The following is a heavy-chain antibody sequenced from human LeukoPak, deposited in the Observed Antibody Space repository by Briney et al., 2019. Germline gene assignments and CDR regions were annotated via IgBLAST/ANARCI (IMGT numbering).Heavy chain of an antibody. CDR3: LRSGSGYDFGDY. D-gene: IGHD5-12*01. CDR1: GGTFGSYA. J-gene: IGHJ4*02. Sequence: ASVKVSCKASGGTFGSYAISWVRQAPGQGLEWMGRIIPILGIANYAQKFQGRVTITADKSTSTAYMELSSLRSEDTAVYYCLRSGSGYDFGDYWGQGTLVTVSS. V-gene: IGHV1-69*04. CDR2: IIPILGIA.